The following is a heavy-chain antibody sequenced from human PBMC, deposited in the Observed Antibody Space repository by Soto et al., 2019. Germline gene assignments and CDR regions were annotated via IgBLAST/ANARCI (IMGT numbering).Heavy chain of an antibody. J-gene: IGHJ6*02. Sequence: GASVKVSCKASGYDFTAYDINWLRQCSGQGLEWMGWMNPINGATGTARRFQGRVSLSRNTATGTAYLELTSLRSDDTAVYYCGRGPSPRAPAGGTPYYYAMDVWGQGTTVTVSS. CDR1: GYDFTAYD. CDR2: MNPINGAT. D-gene: IGHD6-13*01. CDR3: GRGPSPRAPAGGTPYYYAMDV. V-gene: IGHV1-8*02.